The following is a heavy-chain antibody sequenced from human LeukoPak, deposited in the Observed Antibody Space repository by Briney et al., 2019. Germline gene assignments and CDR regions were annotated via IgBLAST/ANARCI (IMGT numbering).Heavy chain of an antibody. Sequence: ASVKVSCKASGYTFTSYAMHWVRQAPGQRLEWMGWINAGNGNTKYSQKFQGRVTITRDTSASTAYMELSSLRSDDTAVYYCARVYSGSYRGAWDYFDYWGQGTLVTVSS. CDR1: GYTFTSYA. CDR3: ARVYSGSYRGAWDYFDY. CDR2: INAGNGNT. D-gene: IGHD1-26*01. J-gene: IGHJ4*02. V-gene: IGHV1-3*01.